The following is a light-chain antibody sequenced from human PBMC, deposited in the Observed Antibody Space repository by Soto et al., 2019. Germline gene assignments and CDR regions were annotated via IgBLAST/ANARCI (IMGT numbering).Light chain of an antibody. CDR1: RSNIGRNF. V-gene: IGLV1-47*01. CDR3: AAWDDSLNGLV. Sequence: QSVLTQSPSASGTPGQRVTISCSGSRSNIGRNFAYWYQHVPGTAPRLLIQRNNERPSGVPDRFSGSKSGTSVSLAISGLRSDDEATYYCAAWDDSLNGLVFGGGTKLTVL. CDR2: RNN. J-gene: IGLJ3*02.